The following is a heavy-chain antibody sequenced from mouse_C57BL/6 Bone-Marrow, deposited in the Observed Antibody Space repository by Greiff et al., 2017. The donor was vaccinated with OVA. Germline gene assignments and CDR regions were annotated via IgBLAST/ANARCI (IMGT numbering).Heavy chain of an antibody. V-gene: IGHV1-52*01. J-gene: IGHJ1*03. D-gene: IGHD2-5*01. Sequence: QVQLQQSGAELVRPGSSVKLSCKASGYTFTSYWMHWVKQRPIQGLEWIGNIDPSDSETHYNQKFKDKATLTVDKSSSTAYMQLSSLTSEDSAVSYCSRKCYSKYKVEYFDVWGTGTTVTVSS. CDR3: SRKCYSKYKVEYFDV. CDR2: IDPSDSET. CDR1: GYTFTSYW.